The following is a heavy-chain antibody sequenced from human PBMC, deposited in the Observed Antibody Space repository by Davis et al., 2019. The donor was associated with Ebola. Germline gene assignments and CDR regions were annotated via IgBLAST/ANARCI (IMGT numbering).Heavy chain of an antibody. CDR3: ARDGVRRDYGGTRGAFDI. CDR1: GGSISSYY. J-gene: IGHJ3*02. V-gene: IGHV4-59*01. Sequence: PSETLSLTCTVSGGSISSYYWSWIRQPPGKGLEWIGYIYYSGSTNYNPSLKSRVTISVDTSKNQFSLKLSSVTAADTAVYYCARDGVRRDYGGTRGAFDIWGQGTMVTVSS. D-gene: IGHD4-23*01. CDR2: IYYSGST.